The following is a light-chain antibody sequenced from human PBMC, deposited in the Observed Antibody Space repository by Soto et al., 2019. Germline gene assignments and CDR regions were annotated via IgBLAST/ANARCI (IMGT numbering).Light chain of an antibody. CDR3: QQLNSYPL. Sequence: DIPLTQSPSFLSASVGDRVTITCRASQGIRSYLAWYQQKPGKAPKLLIYAASTLQSGVPSRFSGSGSGTEFTLTISSLQPEDFATYSCQQLNSYPLFGPGTKVDIK. V-gene: IGKV1-9*01. J-gene: IGKJ3*01. CDR1: QGIRSY. CDR2: AAS.